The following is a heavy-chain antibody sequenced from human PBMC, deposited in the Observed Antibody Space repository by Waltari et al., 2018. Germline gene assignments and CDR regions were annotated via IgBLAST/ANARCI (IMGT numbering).Heavy chain of an antibody. V-gene: IGHV3-23*03. Sequence: EVQLLESGGGLVQPGGSLRLSCAASGVTFSSYAMSWVRQAPGKGLEWVSVIYSGGSTYYADSVKGRFTISRDNSKNTLYLQMNSLRAEDTAVYYCAKASFAAEDYWGQGTLVTVSS. CDR2: IYSGGST. J-gene: IGHJ4*02. CDR1: GVTFSSYA. CDR3: AKASFAAEDY.